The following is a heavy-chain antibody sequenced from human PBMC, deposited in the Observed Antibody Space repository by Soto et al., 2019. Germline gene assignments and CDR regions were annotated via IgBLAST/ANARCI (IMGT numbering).Heavy chain of an antibody. Sequence: QVQLQESGPGLVKPSETLSLTCTVSGGSVSSGSYYWSWIRQPPGKGLEWIGYIYYSGSTNYNPSLKSRVTISVDTYKNQFSLKLSSVTAADTAVYYCAGRDGYNFAEYFQHWGQGTLVTVSS. J-gene: IGHJ1*01. CDR3: AGRDGYNFAEYFQH. V-gene: IGHV4-61*01. D-gene: IGHD5-12*01. CDR1: GGSVSSGSYY. CDR2: IYYSGST.